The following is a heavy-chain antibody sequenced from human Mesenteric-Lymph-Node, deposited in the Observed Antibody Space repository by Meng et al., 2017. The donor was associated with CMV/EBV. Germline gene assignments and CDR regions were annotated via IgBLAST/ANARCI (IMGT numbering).Heavy chain of an antibody. Sequence: ASVKVSCKASGYTFTSYAISWVRQAPGQGLEWMGCISVYKVNPDYAQKFQGRVTMTTDTSTSTAYMELRNLRSDDTVVYYCARDSLLRFSPTRDVWGQGTTVTVSS. J-gene: IGHJ6*02. V-gene: IGHV1-18*01. CDR1: GYTFTSYA. CDR3: ARDSLLRFSPTRDV. CDR2: ISVYKVNP. D-gene: IGHD3-3*01.